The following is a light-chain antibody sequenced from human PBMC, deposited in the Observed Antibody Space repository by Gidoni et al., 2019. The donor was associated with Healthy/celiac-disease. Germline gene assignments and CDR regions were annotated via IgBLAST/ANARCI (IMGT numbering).Light chain of an antibody. CDR1: SLRSYY. V-gene: IGLV3-19*01. J-gene: IGLJ3*02. CDR3: NSRDSSGNHMGV. CDR2: GKN. Sequence: SSEMNQDPAVSVALGQTVRITCQGDSLRSYYASWYQQKPGQAPVLVIYGKNNRPSGIPDRFSRSSSGNTASLTITGAQAEDEADYYCNSRDSSGNHMGVFGGGTKLTVL.